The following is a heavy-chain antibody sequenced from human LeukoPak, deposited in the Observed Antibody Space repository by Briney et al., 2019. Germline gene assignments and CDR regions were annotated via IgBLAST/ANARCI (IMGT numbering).Heavy chain of an antibody. Sequence: GGSLRLSCAASGFTFTNYWMSWVRQAPGKGLEFVANIKQDRSEKYYVDSVKGRFTISRENAKNSLYAQMHSLRAEDPALCYCARDGLRGATTSWYYFDYWGQGTLVTVSS. CDR1: GFTFTNYW. CDR2: IKQDRSEK. V-gene: IGHV3-7*03. CDR3: ARDGLRGATTSWYYFDY. J-gene: IGHJ4*02. D-gene: IGHD1-26*01.